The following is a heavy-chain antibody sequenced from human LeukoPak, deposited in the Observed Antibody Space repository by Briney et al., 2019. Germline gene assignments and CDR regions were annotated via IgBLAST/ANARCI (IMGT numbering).Heavy chain of an antibody. V-gene: IGHV1-24*01. CDR1: GYTLTELS. D-gene: IGHD3-22*01. CDR3: ATSLPNYYDSSGYYPDAFDI. Sequence: ASVKVSCKVSGYTLTELSMHWVRQAPGKGLEWMGGFDPEDGETIYAQKFQGRVTMTEDTSTDTAYMELSSLRSEDPAVYYCATSLPNYYDSSGYYPDAFDIWGQGTMVTVSS. J-gene: IGHJ3*02. CDR2: FDPEDGET.